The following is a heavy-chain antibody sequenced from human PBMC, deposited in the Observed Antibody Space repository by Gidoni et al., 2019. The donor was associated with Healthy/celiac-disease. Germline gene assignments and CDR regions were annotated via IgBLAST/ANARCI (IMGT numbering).Heavy chain of an antibody. CDR3: AHSATMIVAGAFDI. J-gene: IGHJ3*02. Sequence: QITLKESGPTLVKPTQTLPLPCTFSGFSLSTSGVGVGWIRQPPGKALEWLALIYWNDDKRYSPSLKSRLTITKDTSKNQVVLTMTNMDPVDTATYYCAHSATMIVAGAFDIWGQGTMVTVSS. CDR1: GFSLSTSGVG. V-gene: IGHV2-5*01. CDR2: IYWNDDK. D-gene: IGHD3-22*01.